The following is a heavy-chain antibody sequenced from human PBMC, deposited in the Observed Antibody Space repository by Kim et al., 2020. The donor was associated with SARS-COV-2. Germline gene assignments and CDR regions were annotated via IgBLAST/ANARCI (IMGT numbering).Heavy chain of an antibody. CDR3: ASESVYCSSTSCPSGYFDY. Sequence: GGFLRLSCAASGFTFRSYAMHWVRQAPGKGLEWLAVISYDGSNKYYADSVKGRFTISRDNSKNTLYLQMNSLRAEDTAVYYCASESVYCSSTSCPSGYFDYWGQGTLVTVSS. V-gene: IGHV3-30-3*01. CDR2: ISYDGSNK. D-gene: IGHD2-2*01. CDR1: GFTFRSYA. J-gene: IGHJ4*02.